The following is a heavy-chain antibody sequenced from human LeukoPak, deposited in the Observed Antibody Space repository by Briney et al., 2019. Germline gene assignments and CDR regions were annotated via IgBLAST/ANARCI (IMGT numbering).Heavy chain of an antibody. CDR1: GFRFSDHW. CDR2: IKNDGSEQ. D-gene: IGHD5-24*01. Sequence: GGSLRLSCVASGFRFSDHWMNWFRQSPGKGLEWVATIKNDGSEQYYVDSVKGRFTISRDNAKDSLYLQINSLRAEDTAVYYCARDLGWLQCDYWGQGTLVTVSS. J-gene: IGHJ4*02. CDR3: ARDLGWLQCDY. V-gene: IGHV3-7*01.